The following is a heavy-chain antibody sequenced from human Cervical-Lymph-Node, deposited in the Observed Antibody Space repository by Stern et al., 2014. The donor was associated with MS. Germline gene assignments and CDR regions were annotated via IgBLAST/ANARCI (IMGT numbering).Heavy chain of an antibody. V-gene: IGHV3-33*01. CDR2: ICYDGSNP. Sequence: VQLVESGGGVVQPGRSLRLSCAASGFSFSRYAMHWVRQAPGKGLEWVAFICYDGSNPSYADSVAGRFTISRDNFKNTLYLQMNSLRAEDTAVYYCASAYSSSHYYFDYWGQGTLVTVSS. J-gene: IGHJ4*02. D-gene: IGHD6-13*01. CDR1: GFSFSRYA. CDR3: ASAYSSSHYYFDY.